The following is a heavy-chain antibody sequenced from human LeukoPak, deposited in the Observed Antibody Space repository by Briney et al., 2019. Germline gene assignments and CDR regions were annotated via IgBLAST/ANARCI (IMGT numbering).Heavy chain of an antibody. CDR2: IYSSGST. CDR3: ARVPTAAGTYYSDFHGLDV. J-gene: IGHJ6*02. CDR1: GGSISRYY. V-gene: IGHV4-59*01. Sequence: SETLSLTCTVAGGSISRYYWSWIRQPPGEGLEWIGYIYSSGSTKCNPSLKSRVTISVDTSKNHFSLRLSSVTAAHTAVYYCARVPTAAGTYYSDFHGLDVWGQGTTVTVSS. D-gene: IGHD6-13*01.